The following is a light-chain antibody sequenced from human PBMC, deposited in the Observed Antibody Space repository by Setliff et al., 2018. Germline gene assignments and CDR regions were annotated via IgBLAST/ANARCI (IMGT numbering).Light chain of an antibody. V-gene: IGLV1-44*01. J-gene: IGLJ6*01. CDR3: CSYTGTETPYV. Sequence: QSALTQPPSASGTPGQRVTISCSGSNSNIGSNIVNWYQQVPGTAPKLLIYSDYQRPSGVSNRFSGSKSGNTASLTISGLQPEDEADYYCCSYTGTETPYVFGIGTKV. CDR2: SDY. CDR1: NSNIGSNI.